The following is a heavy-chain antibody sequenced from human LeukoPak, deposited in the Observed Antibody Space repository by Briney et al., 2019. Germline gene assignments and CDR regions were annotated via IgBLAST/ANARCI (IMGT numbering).Heavy chain of an antibody. V-gene: IGHV5-51*01. Sequence: GESLKISCKSSGYSFTSYWIGWVRQMPGKGLEWMGIIYPGDSDTRYSPSFQGQVTISADKSISTAYLQWSSLKASDTAMYYCARPRMLGYCSGGSCYFDYWGQGTLVTVSS. CDR3: ARPRMLGYCSGGSCYFDY. CDR2: IYPGDSDT. CDR1: GYSFTSYW. D-gene: IGHD2-15*01. J-gene: IGHJ4*02.